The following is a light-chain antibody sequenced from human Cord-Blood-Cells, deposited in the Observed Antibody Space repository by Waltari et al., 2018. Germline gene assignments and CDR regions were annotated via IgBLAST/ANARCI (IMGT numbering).Light chain of an antibody. V-gene: IGKV1-8*01. CDR3: QQYYSYPRT. CDR1: QGISSY. Sequence: AIRMTASPSSFSASTGDRVTITCRASQGISSYLAWSQQQPGKAPKLLIYAASTLQSGVPSRFSGSGSGTDFTLTISCLQSEDFATYYCQQYYSYPRTFGQGTKVEIK. CDR2: AAS. J-gene: IGKJ1*01.